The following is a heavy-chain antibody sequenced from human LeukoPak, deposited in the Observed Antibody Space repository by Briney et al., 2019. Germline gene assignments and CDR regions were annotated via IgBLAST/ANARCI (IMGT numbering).Heavy chain of an antibody. V-gene: IGHV4-4*07. J-gene: IGHJ3*02. CDR2: IYSSGST. CDR1: GGSISSYY. D-gene: IGHD2-2*02. CDR3: ARKKCSSTSCYKELGAFDI. Sequence: PSETLSLTCTVSGGSISSYYWSWIRQPAGKGLEWIGRIYSSGSTNHNPSLKSRVTMSVDTSKNQFSLKLSSVTAADTAVYYCARKKCSSTSCYKELGAFDIWGQGTMVTVSS.